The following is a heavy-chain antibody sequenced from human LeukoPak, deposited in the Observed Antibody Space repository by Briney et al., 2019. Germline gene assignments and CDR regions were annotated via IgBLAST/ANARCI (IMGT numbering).Heavy chain of an antibody. Sequence: SETLSLTCVVYGGSFSGYHWSWIRQSPGKGLEWIGYIYYSGSTNYNPSLKSRVTISVDTSKNQFSLKLSSVTAADTAVYYCARASRGYYDHFAPIPTEYYFDYWGQGTLVTVSS. CDR2: IYYSGST. CDR1: GGSFSGYH. CDR3: ARASRGYYDHFAPIPTEYYFDY. J-gene: IGHJ4*02. D-gene: IGHD3-22*01. V-gene: IGHV4-59*01.